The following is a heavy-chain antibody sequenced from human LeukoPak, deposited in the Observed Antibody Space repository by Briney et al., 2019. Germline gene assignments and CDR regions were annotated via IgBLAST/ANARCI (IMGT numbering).Heavy chain of an antibody. CDR1: GYSFTSYW. CDR2: IYPGDSDT. V-gene: IGHV5-51*01. CDR3: ARRTEAVAGNYYYYYYMDV. Sequence: GESLKISCKGSGYSFTSYWIGWVRQMPGKGLEWMGIIYPGDSDTRYSPSFQGQVTISADKSISTAYLQWSSLKASGTAMYYCARRTEAVAGNYYYYYYMDVWGKGTTVTVSS. D-gene: IGHD6-19*01. J-gene: IGHJ6*03.